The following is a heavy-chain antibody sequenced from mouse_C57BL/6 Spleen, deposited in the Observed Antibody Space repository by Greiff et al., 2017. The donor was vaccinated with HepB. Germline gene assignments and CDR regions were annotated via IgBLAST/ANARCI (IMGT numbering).Heavy chain of an antibody. J-gene: IGHJ4*01. V-gene: IGHV2-9-1*01. CDR3: ARNKGYGPTPYYAMDY. Sequence: VKLVESGPGLVAPSQSLSITCTVSGFSLTSYAISWVRQPPGKGLEWLGVIWTGGGTNYNSALKSRLSISKDNSKSQVFLKMNSLQTDDTARYYCARNKGYGPTPYYAMDYWGQGTSVTVSS. D-gene: IGHD1-1*01. CDR1: GFSLTSYA. CDR2: IWTGGGT.